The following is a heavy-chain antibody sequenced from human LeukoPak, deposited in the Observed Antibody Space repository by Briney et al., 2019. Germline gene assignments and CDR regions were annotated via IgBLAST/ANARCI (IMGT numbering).Heavy chain of an antibody. V-gene: IGHV6-1*01. J-gene: IGHJ3*02. CDR3: ARGGQGDGYSADDAFDI. Sequence: SQTLSLTFAISGDSVSSDSVAWNWIRQSPSRDLEWLGRTNYRSKWYNDYAVSVKSRITINPDTSKNQFSLHLNAVTPEDTAVYYCARGGQGDGYSADDAFDIWGQGTMVTVSS. CDR1: GDSVSSDSVA. CDR2: TNYRSKWYN. D-gene: IGHD5-24*01.